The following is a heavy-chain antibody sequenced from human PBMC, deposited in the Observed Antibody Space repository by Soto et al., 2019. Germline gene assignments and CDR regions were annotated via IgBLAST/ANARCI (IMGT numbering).Heavy chain of an antibody. Sequence: SETLSLTCTVSGGPISSGGYYWSWIRQHPGKGLEWIGYIYYSGSTYYNPSLKSRVTISVDTSKNQFSLKLSSVTAADTAVYYCARACDFRAGGEDIVVVPAARDAFDIWGQGTIVTVSS. D-gene: IGHD2-2*01. CDR1: GGPISSGGYY. V-gene: IGHV4-31*03. CDR2: IYYSGST. J-gene: IGHJ3*02. CDR3: ARACDFRAGGEDIVVVPAARDAFDI.